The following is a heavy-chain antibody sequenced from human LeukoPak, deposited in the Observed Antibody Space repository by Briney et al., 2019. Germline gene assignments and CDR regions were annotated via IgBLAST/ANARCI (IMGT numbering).Heavy chain of an antibody. CDR1: GFTFSSYA. CDR3: AKNPGYSSSWYGYYFDY. D-gene: IGHD6-13*01. Sequence: GGSLRLSCAASGFTFSSYAMSWVRQAPGKGLEWVSALSGSGGSTYYADSVKGRFTISRDNSKNTLYLQMNSLRAEDTAVYYCAKNPGYSSSWYGYYFDYWGQGTLVTVFS. J-gene: IGHJ4*02. V-gene: IGHV3-23*01. CDR2: LSGSGGST.